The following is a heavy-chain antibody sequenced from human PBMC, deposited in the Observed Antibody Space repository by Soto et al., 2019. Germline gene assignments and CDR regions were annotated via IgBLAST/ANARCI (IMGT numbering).Heavy chain of an antibody. CDR2: IYYSGST. J-gene: IGHJ3*02. CDR3: ARTRVVTIFGPRDGRGNAFDI. V-gene: IGHV4-31*03. Sequence: SETLSLTCTVSGGSISSGGYYWSWIRQHPGKGLEWIGYIYYSGSTYYNPSLKSRVTISVDTSKNQFSLKLSSVTAADTAVYYCARTRVVTIFGPRDGRGNAFDIWGQGTMVTVSS. D-gene: IGHD3-3*01. CDR1: GGSISSGGYY.